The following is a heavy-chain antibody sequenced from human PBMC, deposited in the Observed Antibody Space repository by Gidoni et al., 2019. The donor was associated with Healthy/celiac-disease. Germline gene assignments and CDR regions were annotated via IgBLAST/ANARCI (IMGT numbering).Heavy chain of an antibody. Sequence: EVQLVASGGGLVQPGGSLRLSCAASGFPFSSYSMNWVRQAPGKGLEWGSYISSSSSTIYDADSVKGRFTISRDNAKNSLYLQMNSLRAEDTAVYYCARDPRPYSSSGYYFDYWGQGTLVTVSS. D-gene: IGHD6-6*01. CDR3: ARDPRPYSSSGYYFDY. V-gene: IGHV3-48*04. CDR2: ISSSSSTI. J-gene: IGHJ4*02. CDR1: GFPFSSYS.